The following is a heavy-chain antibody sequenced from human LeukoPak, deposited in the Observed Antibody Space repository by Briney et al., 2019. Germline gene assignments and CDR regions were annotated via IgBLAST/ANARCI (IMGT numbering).Heavy chain of an antibody. V-gene: IGHV3-30*18. CDR3: AKDVDPFGSGSYVEGFDY. D-gene: IGHD3-10*01. Sequence: GGSLRLSCAASGFTFSSYGKHWVRQAPGKGLEWVAVISHDGTNQYYADSVKGRFTVSRDNSKNTLYVQMNSLRAEDTAVYYCAKDVDPFGSGSYVEGFDYWGQGTLVTVSS. J-gene: IGHJ4*02. CDR2: ISHDGTNQ. CDR1: GFTFSSYG.